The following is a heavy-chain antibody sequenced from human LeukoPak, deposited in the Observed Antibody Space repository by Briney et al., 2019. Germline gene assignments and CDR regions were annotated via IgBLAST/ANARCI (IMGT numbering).Heavy chain of an antibody. V-gene: IGHV7-4-1*02. J-gene: IGHJ4*02. CDR1: GYTFSTYT. Sequence: ASVKVSCKASGYTFSTYTMSWVRQAHGQGLELMGWINTNTGNPTYAQGFTGRFVFSLDTSVSTAYLQISSLKAEDTAVYYCARKKVEPDRYFDYWGQGTLVTVSS. CDR2: INTNTGNP. CDR3: ARKKVEPDRYFDY. D-gene: IGHD1-14*01.